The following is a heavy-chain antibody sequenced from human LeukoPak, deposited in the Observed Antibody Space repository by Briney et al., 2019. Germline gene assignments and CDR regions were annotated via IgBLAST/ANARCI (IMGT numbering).Heavy chain of an antibody. CDR1: GYTLTSYG. J-gene: IGHJ4*02. V-gene: IGHV1-18*01. CDR3: ARSSQVIHQVVVPAAMIPFDY. D-gene: IGHD2-2*01. CDR2: ISAYNGNT. Sequence: GASVKVSCKASGYTLTSYGISWVRQAPGQGLEWMGWISAYNGNTNYAQKLQGRVTMTTDTSTSTAYMELRSLRSDDTAVYYCARSSQVIHQVVVPAAMIPFDYWGQGTLVTVSS.